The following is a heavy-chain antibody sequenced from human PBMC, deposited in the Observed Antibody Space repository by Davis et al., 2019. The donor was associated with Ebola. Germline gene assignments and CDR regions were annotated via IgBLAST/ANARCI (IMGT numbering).Heavy chain of an antibody. Sequence: GESLKISCAASGFTFSDYYMNWIRQAPGKGLEWVSYISSSGSTIYYADSVKGRFTISRDNAKNSLYLQMNSLRAEDTAVYYCARRLQWITRPTGRYYYYGMDVWGQGTTVTVSS. D-gene: IGHD4-11*01. V-gene: IGHV3-11*01. J-gene: IGHJ6*02. CDR2: ISSSGSTI. CDR3: ARRLQWITRPTGRYYYYGMDV. CDR1: GFTFSDYY.